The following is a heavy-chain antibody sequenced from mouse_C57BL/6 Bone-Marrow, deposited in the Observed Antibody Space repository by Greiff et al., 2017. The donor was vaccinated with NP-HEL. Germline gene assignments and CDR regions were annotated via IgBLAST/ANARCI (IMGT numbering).Heavy chain of an antibody. J-gene: IGHJ2*01. CDR1: GYTFTSYW. CDR2: INPSSGYT. D-gene: IGHD2-3*01. Sequence: QVQLKQSGAELAKPGASVKLSCKASGYTFTSYWMHWVKQRPGQGLEWIGYINPSSGYTKYNQKFKDKATLTAAKSSSTAYMQLSSLTYEDSAVYYCARGGYYPDYWGQGTTLTVSS. CDR3: ARGGYYPDY. V-gene: IGHV1-7*01.